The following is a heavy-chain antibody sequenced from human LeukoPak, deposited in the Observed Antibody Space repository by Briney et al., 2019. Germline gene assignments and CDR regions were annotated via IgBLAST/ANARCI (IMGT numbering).Heavy chain of an antibody. CDR2: IIPIFGTA. D-gene: IGHD6-13*01. CDR1: GGTFSSYA. V-gene: IGHV1-69*01. Sequence: SVKVSCKASGGTFSSYAISWVRQAPGQGLEWMGGIIPIFGTANYAQKFQGRVTITADESTSTAYMELSSVRSEDTAVYYCTRDLFGSSSWLDYWGQGTLVTVSS. J-gene: IGHJ4*02. CDR3: TRDLFGSSSWLDY.